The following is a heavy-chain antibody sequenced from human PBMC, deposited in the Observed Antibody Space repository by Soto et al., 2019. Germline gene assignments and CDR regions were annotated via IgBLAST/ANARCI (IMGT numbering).Heavy chain of an antibody. CDR2: INSDGSST. V-gene: IGHV3-74*01. CDR3: ARDRPGGCIDP. J-gene: IGHJ5*02. Sequence: GGSLRLSCAACGFTFSSYWMHWVRQAPGKGLVWVSRINSDGSSTSYADSVKGRFTISRDNAKNTLCLQMNSLRAEDTAVYYCARDRPGGCIDPWGQGTLVTVSS. CDR1: GFTFSSYW. D-gene: IGHD3-16*01.